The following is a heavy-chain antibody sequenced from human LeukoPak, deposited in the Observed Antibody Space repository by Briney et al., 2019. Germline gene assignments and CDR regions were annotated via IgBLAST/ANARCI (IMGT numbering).Heavy chain of an antibody. CDR2: FDPEDGET. J-gene: IGHJ5*02. D-gene: IGHD6-13*01. CDR3: ATVQYSSSWHWFDP. CDR1: GYTLTELS. V-gene: IGHV1-24*01. Sequence: GASVKVSCKVSGYTLTELSMHWVRQAPGKGLEWMGGFDPEDGETIYAQKFQGRVTMTEDTSTDTAYMELSSLRSEDTAGYYCATVQYSSSWHWFDPWGQGTLVTVSS.